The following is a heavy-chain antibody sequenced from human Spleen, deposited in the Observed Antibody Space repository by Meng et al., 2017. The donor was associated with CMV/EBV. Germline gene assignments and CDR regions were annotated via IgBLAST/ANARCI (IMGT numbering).Heavy chain of an antibody. CDR1: GFTLSTHA. Sequence: GESLKISCAASGFTLSTHAMHWVRQAPGKGLEWVALISYDGTNKYYADSVRGRFTISRDNSRNTVYLQGNDLRADDTAVYYCARDRYYYYYYYGMDVWGQGTTVTVSS. D-gene: IGHD1-14*01. J-gene: IGHJ6*02. CDR2: ISYDGTNK. V-gene: IGHV3-30-3*01. CDR3: ARDRYYYYYYYGMDV.